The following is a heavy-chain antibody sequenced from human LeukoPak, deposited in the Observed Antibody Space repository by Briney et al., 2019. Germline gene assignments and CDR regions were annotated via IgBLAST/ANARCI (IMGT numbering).Heavy chain of an antibody. V-gene: IGHV4-30-4*08. J-gene: IGHJ5*02. CDR2: IYYSGST. D-gene: IGHD3-16*01. CDR3: ARGGGVTAWFDP. CDR1: GGSISSGDYY. Sequence: PSETLSLTCTVSGGSISSGDYYWSWIRQPPGKGLEWIGYIYYSGSTYYNPSLKSRVTISVDTSKSQFSLKLSSVTAADTAVYYCARGGGVTAWFDPWGQGTLVTVSS.